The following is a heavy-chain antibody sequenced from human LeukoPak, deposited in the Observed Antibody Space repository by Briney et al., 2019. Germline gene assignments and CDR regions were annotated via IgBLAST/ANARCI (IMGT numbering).Heavy chain of an antibody. D-gene: IGHD1-14*01. CDR3: ARGRALATGI. CDR2: INHGGST. Sequence: SQTLSLTCTVSGGSISSGDYYWSWIRQPPGKGLEWIGEINHGGSTNYNPSLKSRVTISVDTSKNQFSLKLSSVTAADTAVYYCARGRALATGIWGQGTMVTVSS. CDR1: GGSISSGDYY. V-gene: IGHV4-30-4*08. J-gene: IGHJ3*02.